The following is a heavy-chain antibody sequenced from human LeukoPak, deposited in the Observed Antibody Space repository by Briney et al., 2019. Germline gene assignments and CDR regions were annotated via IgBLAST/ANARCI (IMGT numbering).Heavy chain of an antibody. CDR1: GFTFSDYY. V-gene: IGHV3-11*01. Sequence: GGPLTLPCAASGFTFSDYYMSWIRQAPGKGLEWVSYISSSGSTIYYADSVKGRFTISRDNAKNSLYLQMNSLRAEDTAVYYCATPSYSSSPTNGMDVWGQGTTVTVSS. CDR3: ATPSYSSSPTNGMDV. D-gene: IGHD6-13*01. J-gene: IGHJ6*02. CDR2: ISSSGSTI.